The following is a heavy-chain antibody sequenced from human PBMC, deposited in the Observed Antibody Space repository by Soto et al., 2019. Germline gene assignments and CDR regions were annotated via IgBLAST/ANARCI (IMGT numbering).Heavy chain of an antibody. J-gene: IGHJ4*02. CDR3: AKDMSSGYYLCPGY. CDR2: ISYDGSNK. CDR1: GFTFSSYG. D-gene: IGHD3-22*01. V-gene: IGHV3-30*18. Sequence: QVQLVESGGGVVQPGRSLRLSCAASGFTFSSYGMHWVRQAPGKGLEWVAVISYDGSNKYYADSVKGRFTISRDNSKNTLYLQMNSLRAEDTAVYYCAKDMSSGYYLCPGYWGQGTLVTVS.